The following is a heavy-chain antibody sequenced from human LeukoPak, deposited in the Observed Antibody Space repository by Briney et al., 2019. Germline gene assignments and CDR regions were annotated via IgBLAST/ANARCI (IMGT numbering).Heavy chain of an antibody. CDR2: ISSSSSYI. D-gene: IGHD6-19*01. CDR3: ARSGIAVAGHDY. J-gene: IGHJ4*02. CDR1: GFTFSSYS. Sequence: GSLRLSCAASGFTFSSYSMNWVRQTPGKGLEWVSSISSSSSYIYYADSVKGRFTISRDNAKNSLYLQMNSLRAEDTAVYYCARSGIAVAGHDYWGQGTLVTVSS. V-gene: IGHV3-21*01.